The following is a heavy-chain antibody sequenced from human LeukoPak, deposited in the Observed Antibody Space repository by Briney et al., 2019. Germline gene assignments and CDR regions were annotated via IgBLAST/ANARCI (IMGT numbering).Heavy chain of an antibody. CDR3: ARVTGYTIEDYFDY. CDR1: GGSISSYY. CDR2: IYYSGST. V-gene: IGHV4-59*01. J-gene: IGHJ4*02. Sequence: PSETLSLTCTVPGGSISSYYWSWIRQPPGKGLEWIGYIYYSGSTNYDPSLKSRVTISVKTSKNQFSLKLRSVTAADTAVYYCARVTGYTIEDYFDYWGQGTLVTVSS. D-gene: IGHD3-9*01.